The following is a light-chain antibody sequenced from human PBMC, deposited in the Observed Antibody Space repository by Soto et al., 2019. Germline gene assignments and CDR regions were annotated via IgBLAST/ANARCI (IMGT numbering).Light chain of an antibody. CDR2: GAS. CDR1: QSVSSSY. Sequence: EIVLTQSPGTLSLSPGERATLSCRANQSVSSSYLAWYQQKPGQAPRLLIYGASSRATGIPDRFSGSGSGTDFTLTISRLEPEDFAVYYCQQYGSSQAFGPGTKVDIK. V-gene: IGKV3-20*01. J-gene: IGKJ3*01. CDR3: QQYGSSQA.